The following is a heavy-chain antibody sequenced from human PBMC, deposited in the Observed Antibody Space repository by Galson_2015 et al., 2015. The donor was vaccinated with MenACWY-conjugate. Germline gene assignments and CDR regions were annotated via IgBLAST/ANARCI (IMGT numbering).Heavy chain of an antibody. D-gene: IGHD3-22*01. CDR1: GFTFRNYA. Sequence: SLRLSCAASGFTFRNYAMNWVRQTPGKGLEWVSSVSSSAYTTYYADSVKGRFTVSRDDSQNTLYLQMNSLRADDTAVYYCARVPRRIYDSSGYYFDSWGQGTLVTGSS. J-gene: IGHJ4*02. V-gene: IGHV3-23*01. CDR3: ARVPRRIYDSSGYYFDS. CDR2: VSSSAYTT.